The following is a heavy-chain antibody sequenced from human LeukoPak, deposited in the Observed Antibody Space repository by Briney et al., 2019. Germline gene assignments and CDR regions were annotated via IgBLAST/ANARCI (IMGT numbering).Heavy chain of an antibody. CDR3: AREVDTQRYCSGGSCYSMHY. D-gene: IGHD2-15*01. V-gene: IGHV1-3*01. CDR1: GYTFTSYA. Sequence: ASVKVSCKASGYTFTSYAMHWVRQAPGQRLEWMGWINAGNGNTKYSQKFRGRVTITRDTSASTAYMELSSLRSEDTAVYYCAREVDTQRYCSGGSCYSMHYWGQGTLVTVSS. CDR2: INAGNGNT. J-gene: IGHJ4*02.